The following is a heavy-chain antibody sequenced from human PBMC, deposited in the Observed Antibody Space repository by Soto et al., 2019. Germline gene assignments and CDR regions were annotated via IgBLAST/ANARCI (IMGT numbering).Heavy chain of an antibody. Sequence: RASVKVSCRASGYTFTSYYMHWARQAGGQGLEWMGIINPSGGSTSYAQKFQGRVTMTRDTSTSTVYMELSSLRSEDTAVYYCARGVSNTMIVEWGQGTLVTVSS. CDR1: GYTFTSYY. D-gene: IGHD3-22*01. CDR2: INPSGGST. CDR3: ARGVSNTMIVE. V-gene: IGHV1-46*01. J-gene: IGHJ4*02.